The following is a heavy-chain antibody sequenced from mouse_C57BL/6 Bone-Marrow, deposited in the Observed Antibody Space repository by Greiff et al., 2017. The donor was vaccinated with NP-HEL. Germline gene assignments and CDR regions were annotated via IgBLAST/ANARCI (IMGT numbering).Heavy chain of an antibody. CDR1: GYSITSGYY. CDR3: ARGRPYGNYVWDY. J-gene: IGHJ4*01. CDR2: ISYDGSN. V-gene: IGHV3-6*01. D-gene: IGHD2-1*01. Sequence: EVKVEESGPGLVKPSQSLSLTCSVTGYSITSGYYWNWIRQFPGNKLEWMGYISYDGSNNYNPSLKNRISITRDTSKNQFFLKLNSVTTEDTATYYCARGRPYGNYVWDYWGQGTSVTVSS.